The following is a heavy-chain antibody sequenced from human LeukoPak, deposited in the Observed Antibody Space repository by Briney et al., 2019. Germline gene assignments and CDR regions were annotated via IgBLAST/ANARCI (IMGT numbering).Heavy chain of an antibody. CDR3: ASGTYGDYSFDF. CDR2: INTNSGDT. J-gene: IGHJ4*02. V-gene: IGHV1-2*06. CDR1: GYTFSGYY. Sequence: GASVKVSCKASGYTFSGYYLHWLRQAPGQGLEWMGRINTNSGDTNYAQKFQGRVTMTTDTSVYMELSGLRSDDTAVYYCASGTYGDYSFDFWGQGVLVTVSS. D-gene: IGHD2-21*02.